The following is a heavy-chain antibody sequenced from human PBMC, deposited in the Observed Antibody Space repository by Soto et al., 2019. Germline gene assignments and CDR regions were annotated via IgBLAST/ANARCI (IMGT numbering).Heavy chain of an antibody. J-gene: IGHJ3*02. CDR2: ISSSSSYI. D-gene: IGHD6-6*01. CDR1: GFTFSSYS. CDR3: ARDMIKGYSSSSFFPDI. Sequence: GSLRLSCAASGFTFSSYSMNWVRQAPGKGLEWVSSISSSSSYIYYADSVKGRFTISRDNAKNSLYLQMNSLRAEDTAVYYCARDMIKGYSSSSFFPDIWGQGTMVTVSS. V-gene: IGHV3-21*01.